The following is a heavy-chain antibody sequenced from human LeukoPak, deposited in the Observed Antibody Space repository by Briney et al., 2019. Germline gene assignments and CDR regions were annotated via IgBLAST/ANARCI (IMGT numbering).Heavy chain of an antibody. Sequence: SETLSLTRAVSGYSISSGYYWGWIRQPPGMGLEWIGNIYHRGSTYYNPSLQSRVTISLDTSKNQFSLKLSSVTAADTAVYYCARVNPLAYWDYWGQGTLVTVSS. D-gene: IGHD2-15*01. CDR2: IYHRGST. CDR3: ARVNPLAYWDY. J-gene: IGHJ4*02. CDR1: GYSISSGYY. V-gene: IGHV4-38-2*01.